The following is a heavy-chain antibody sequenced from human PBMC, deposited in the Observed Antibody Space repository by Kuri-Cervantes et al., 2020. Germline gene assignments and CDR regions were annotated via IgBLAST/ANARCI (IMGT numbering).Heavy chain of an antibody. CDR3: GRGGGYPSF. CDR2: INWNSDNI. D-gene: IGHD6-25*01. J-gene: IGHJ4*02. CDR1: GFTFDDYA. Sequence: GGSLRLSCAASGFTFDDYAMHWVRQVPGKGLEWVSGINWNSDNIGYADSVKGRFTISRDNAKNSLYLEMSSLRGDDTAVYYCGRGGGYPSFWGQGTLVTVSS. V-gene: IGHV3-9*01.